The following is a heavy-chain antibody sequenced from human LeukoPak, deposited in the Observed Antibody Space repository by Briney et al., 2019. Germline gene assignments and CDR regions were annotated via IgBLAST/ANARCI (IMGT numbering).Heavy chain of an antibody. D-gene: IGHD2-2*01. Sequence: PSETLSLTCTVSGCSISSYYWRWIRQPPGKGLEWIGYIYYSGSTNYNPSLKSRVTISVDTVTNKFSLKLSTVTAADTAVYYCARAAQYQLINWFDPWGPRTLVTVS. CDR1: GCSISSYY. V-gene: IGHV4-59*01. J-gene: IGHJ5*02. CDR3: ARAAQYQLINWFDP. CDR2: IYYSGST.